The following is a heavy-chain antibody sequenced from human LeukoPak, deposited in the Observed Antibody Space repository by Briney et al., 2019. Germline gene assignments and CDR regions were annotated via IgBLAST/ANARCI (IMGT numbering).Heavy chain of an antibody. J-gene: IGHJ4*02. V-gene: IGHV3-23*01. Sequence: GGSLRLSCAASRFTFSNYAMSWVRQAPGKGLEWVSAISGSGGSTYYADSVKGRFTISRDNSKNTLYLQMNSLRAEDTAVYYCAKPFTRDIVVVVAAGGPDYWGQGTLVTVSS. CDR3: AKPFTRDIVVVVAAGGPDY. CDR1: RFTFSNYA. D-gene: IGHD2-15*01. CDR2: ISGSGGST.